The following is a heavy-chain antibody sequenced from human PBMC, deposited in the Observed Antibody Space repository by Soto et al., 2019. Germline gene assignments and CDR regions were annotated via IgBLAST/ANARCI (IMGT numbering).Heavy chain of an antibody. CDR3: AKDSGPYYYYSMDV. CDR1: GFNFSSYG. D-gene: IGHD3-16*01. J-gene: IGHJ6*02. V-gene: IGHV3-30*18. Sequence: VQLVESGGGVVQSGRSLRLSCAASGFNFSSYGMHWVRQAPGKGLEWVAVISYDGKSQYYAESVRGRVSISRDNSKKTLFLELHSLRDDDTAIFYCAKDSGPYYYYSMDVWGQGTTVTVSS. CDR2: ISYDGKSQ.